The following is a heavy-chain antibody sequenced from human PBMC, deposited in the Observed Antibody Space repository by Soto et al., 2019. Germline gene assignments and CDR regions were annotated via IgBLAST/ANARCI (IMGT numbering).Heavy chain of an antibody. D-gene: IGHD6-13*01. Sequence: ASVKVSCKASGYTFTGYYMHWVRQAPGQGLEWMGWINPNSGGTNYAQKFQGWVIMTRDTSISTAYMELSRLRSDDTAVYYCARVQRGGSSWFKTNQGGAFDIWGQGIMVTVSS. CDR2: INPNSGGT. CDR1: GYTFTGYY. J-gene: IGHJ3*02. CDR3: ARVQRGGSSWFKTNQGGAFDI. V-gene: IGHV1-2*04.